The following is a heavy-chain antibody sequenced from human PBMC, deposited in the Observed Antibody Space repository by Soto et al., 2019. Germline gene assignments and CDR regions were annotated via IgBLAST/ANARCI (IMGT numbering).Heavy chain of an antibody. CDR3: AAGPPYYYYMDV. J-gene: IGHJ6*03. Sequence: SVKVSCKASGFSFTSSAMQWVRQARGQRLEWIGWIVVRSGNTNYAQKFQERVTITRDMSTSTAYMELSSLRSEDTAVYYCAAGPPYYYYMDVWGKGTTVTVSS. CDR2: IVVRSGNT. CDR1: GFSFTSSA. V-gene: IGHV1-58*02.